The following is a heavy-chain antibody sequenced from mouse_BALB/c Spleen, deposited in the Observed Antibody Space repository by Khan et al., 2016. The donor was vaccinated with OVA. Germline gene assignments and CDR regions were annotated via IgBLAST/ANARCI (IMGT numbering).Heavy chain of an antibody. J-gene: IGHJ4*01. D-gene: IGHD3-3*01. Sequence: EVKLVESGPELVKPGASVKISCKTSGYTFTEYTLHWVKQSHGKSLEWIGVINPKNGVTSYNQKFKGKATLTVDKSSSTAYMEFRSLTSEDSAVYYCARDAGRYWGQGTSVTVSS. V-gene: IGHV1-18*01. CDR2: INPKNGVT. CDR3: ARDAGRY. CDR1: GYTFTEYT.